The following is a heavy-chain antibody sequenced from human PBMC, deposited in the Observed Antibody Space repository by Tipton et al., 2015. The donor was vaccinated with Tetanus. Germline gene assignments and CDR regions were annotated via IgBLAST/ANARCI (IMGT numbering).Heavy chain of an antibody. V-gene: IGHV1-18*01. D-gene: IGHD3-16*01. CDR1: GYTFTSYG. CDR3: ARTLRSYYYYGMDV. Sequence: QSEAEVKKPGASVKVSCKASGYTFTSYGISWVRQAPGQGLEWMGWISAYNGNTNYAQKLQGRVTMTTGTSTSTAYMELRSLRSDDTAVYYCARTLRSYYYYGMDVWGQGTTVTVSS. CDR2: ISAYNGNT. J-gene: IGHJ6*02.